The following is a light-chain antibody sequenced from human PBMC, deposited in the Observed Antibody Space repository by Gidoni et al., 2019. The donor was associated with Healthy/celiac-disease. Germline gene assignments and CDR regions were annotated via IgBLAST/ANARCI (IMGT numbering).Light chain of an antibody. CDR3: GTWDSSLSVWV. CDR2: DNN. Sequence: QSVLTPPPSVSAAPVQKVTISCSGSRSNIGNNSVSWYQQIPGTAPKLLIYDNNKRPAGMPDRFSGSKSGTSATLAITGLQTGDEADYYCGTWDSSLSVWVFGGGTKLTVL. J-gene: IGLJ3*02. CDR1: RSNIGNNS. V-gene: IGLV1-51*01.